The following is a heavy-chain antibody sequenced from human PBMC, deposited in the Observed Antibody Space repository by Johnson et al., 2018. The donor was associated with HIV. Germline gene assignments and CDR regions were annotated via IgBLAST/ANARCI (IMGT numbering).Heavy chain of an antibody. CDR3: AREHRYYYDSSGYYRGDAFDI. CDR2: ISYDGHNE. V-gene: IGHV3-30*04. Sequence: QVQLVESGGGVVQPGRSLKLSCAASGFTFSSYAMHWVRQAPGKGLEWVAVISYDGHNEYYADSVEGRFTVSRDNTKNTLYLQMNSLRAEDTAVYYCAREHRYYYDSSGYYRGDAFDIWGQGTMVTVSS. CDR1: GFTFSSYA. J-gene: IGHJ3*02. D-gene: IGHD3-22*01.